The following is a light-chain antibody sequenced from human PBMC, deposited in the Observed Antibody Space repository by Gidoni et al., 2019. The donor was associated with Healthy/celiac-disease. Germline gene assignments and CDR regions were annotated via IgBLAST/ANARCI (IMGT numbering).Light chain of an antibody. V-gene: IGKV1-12*01. CDR2: AAS. CDR3: RQTSTFALT. CDR1: QGISNR. J-gene: IGKJ4*02. Sequence: DIQMTQPPSSVSASVGDRVRITGRASQGISNRLDWSQQKPGQAPKPLVSAASSLQSGGPSRFSGSGSCTDVTLTISSLQPEDVATYYCRQTSTFALTFGGGTKVEIK.